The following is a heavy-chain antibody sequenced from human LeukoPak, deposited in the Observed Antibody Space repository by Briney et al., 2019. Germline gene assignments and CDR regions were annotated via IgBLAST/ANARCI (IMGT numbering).Heavy chain of an antibody. V-gene: IGHV1-18*01. D-gene: IGHD2-8*01. J-gene: IGHJ4*02. CDR3: ARESLGYCTNGVCYGDY. CDR1: GYTFTSYG. Sequence: ASVKVSCKASGYTFTSYGISWVRQAPGQGLEWVGWISAYNGNTNYAQKLQGRVTMTTDTSTSTAYMELRSLRSDDTAVYYCARESLGYCTNGVCYGDYWGQGTLVTVSS. CDR2: ISAYNGNT.